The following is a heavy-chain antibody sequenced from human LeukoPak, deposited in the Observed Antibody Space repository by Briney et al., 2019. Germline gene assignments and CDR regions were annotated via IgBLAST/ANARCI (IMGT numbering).Heavy chain of an antibody. V-gene: IGHV5-51*01. CDR1: GDIFTTYW. J-gene: IGHJ4*02. CDR2: IYPGDSTI. CDR3: ARENWGSGDY. Sequence: NPGESLEISCKSSGDIFTTYWIGWVRQMSGKGLEWMGIIYPGDSTIKYRPSFQGQVTISADESINTVYLQWSSLKASDTAIYYCARENWGSGDYWGQGTLVTVSS. D-gene: IGHD7-27*01.